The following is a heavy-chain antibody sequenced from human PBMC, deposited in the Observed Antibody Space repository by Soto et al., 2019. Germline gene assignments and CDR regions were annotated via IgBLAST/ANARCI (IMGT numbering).Heavy chain of an antibody. CDR1: GGTLSSYA. Sequence: QVQLVQSGAEVKKPGSSVKVSCKASGGTLSSYAISWVRQAPGQGLEWMGGSIPLLRQANYAQNFQGIVSMTADESTTTAYMELSSLRSEDPAVYYCASHGDYAWGQYWYFDLLGRGTLVTVSS. CDR2: SIPLLRQA. D-gene: IGHD4-17*01. J-gene: IGHJ2*01. CDR3: ASHGDYAWGQYWYFDL. V-gene: IGHV1-69*11.